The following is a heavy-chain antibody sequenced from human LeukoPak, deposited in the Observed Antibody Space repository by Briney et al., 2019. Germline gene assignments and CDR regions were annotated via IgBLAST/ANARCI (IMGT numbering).Heavy chain of an antibody. CDR2: INPNRGDT. CDR3: ARGEDIVVVVGDDNWFDP. CDR1: GYTFTGYY. V-gene: IGHV1-2*02. J-gene: IGHJ5*02. Sequence: GASVKVSCKASGYTFTGYYMHWVRQAPGQGLEWMGWINPNRGDTNYAQKFQGRVTMTRDTSISTAYMELSRLRSDDTAVYYCARGEDIVVVVGDDNWFDPWGQGTLVTVSS. D-gene: IGHD2-15*01.